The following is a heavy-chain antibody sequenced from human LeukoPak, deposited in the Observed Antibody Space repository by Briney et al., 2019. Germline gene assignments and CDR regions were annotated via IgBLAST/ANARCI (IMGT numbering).Heavy chain of an antibody. Sequence: PGGSLRLSCAASGFTFSSYAMTWVRQAPGKGLEWVPAISGSGGSTYYADSVKGRFIISRDNSKNTLYLQMNSLRAEDTAVYYCAKVGDSSGYYYFDYWGQGTLVTVSS. CDR2: ISGSGGST. D-gene: IGHD3-22*01. CDR1: GFTFSSYA. V-gene: IGHV3-23*01. CDR3: AKVGDSSGYYYFDY. J-gene: IGHJ4*02.